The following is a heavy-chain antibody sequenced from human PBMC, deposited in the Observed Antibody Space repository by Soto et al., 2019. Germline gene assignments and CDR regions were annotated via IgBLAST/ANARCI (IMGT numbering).Heavy chain of an antibody. D-gene: IGHD6-13*01. J-gene: IGHJ2*01. CDR3: ARTSPPSSSRYFDL. CDR2: ISGNGVNT. CDR1: GFTFTSYA. V-gene: IGHV3-23*01. Sequence: EVQLLESGGDLVQPGGSLRLSCAAFGFTFTSYAMAWVRQAPGKGLEWVSTISGNGVNTYYADSVKGRFTISRDNSKNTLDLQMNSLRAEDMAVYYCARTSPPSSSRYFDLWGRGTLVTVSS.